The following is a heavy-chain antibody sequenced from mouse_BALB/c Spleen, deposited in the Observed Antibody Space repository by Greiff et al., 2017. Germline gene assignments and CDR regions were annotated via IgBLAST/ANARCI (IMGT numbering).Heavy chain of an antibody. J-gene: IGHJ4*01. CDR1: GFSLTSYG. CDR3: ASGSSFYYYAMDY. Sequence: VQLKESGPGLVAPSQSLSITCTVSGFSLTSYGVHWVRQPPGKGLEWLGVIWAGGSTNYNSALMSRLSISKDNSKSQVFLKMNSLQTDDTAMYYCASGSSFYYYAMDYWGQGTSVTVSS. V-gene: IGHV2-9*02. D-gene: IGHD1-1*01. CDR2: IWAGGST.